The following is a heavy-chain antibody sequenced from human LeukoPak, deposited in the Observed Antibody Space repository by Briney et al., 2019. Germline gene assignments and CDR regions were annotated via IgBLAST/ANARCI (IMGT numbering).Heavy chain of an antibody. CDR2: ICRTTVI. J-gene: IGHJ4*02. CDR3: AREGDGSNSGFAY. Sequence: GVPLRLSCAVSGFRFSGYNMNCLRQAPGKALEGIAYICRTTVIYYADSVEGRFTVSRDNAHDSLYLQMSSLTLDDTAVYFCAREGDGSNSGFAYWGQGTLVTVSS. V-gene: IGHV3-69-1*01. CDR1: GFRFSGYN. D-gene: IGHD4-11*01.